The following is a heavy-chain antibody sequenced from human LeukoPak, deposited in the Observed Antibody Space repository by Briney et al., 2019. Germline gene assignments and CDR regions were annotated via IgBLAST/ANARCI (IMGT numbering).Heavy chain of an antibody. J-gene: IGHJ4*02. CDR1: GYSFISYW. CDR3: ARQWVSGSYYNLNY. V-gene: IGHV5-51*01. Sequence: GESLKISCKGSGYSFISYWIAWVRQMPGKGLEWMGIIYPDDSDTKYSPSFQGQVTISADKPINTAYLQWSSLKASDTAMYYCARQWVSGSYYNLNYWGQGTLVTVSS. CDR2: IYPDDSDT. D-gene: IGHD3-10*01.